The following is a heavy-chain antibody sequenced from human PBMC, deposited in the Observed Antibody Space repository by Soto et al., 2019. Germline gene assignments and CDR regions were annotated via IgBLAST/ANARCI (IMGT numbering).Heavy chain of an antibody. CDR2: ISYDGSNK. Sequence: PGGSLRLSCAASGFTFSSYGMHWVRQAPGKGLEWVAVISYDGSNKYYADSVKGRFTISRDNSKNTLYLQMNSLRAEDTAVYYCAKDYLTAAGIPYGMDVWGQGTTVTVSS. D-gene: IGHD6-13*01. V-gene: IGHV3-30*18. CDR1: GFTFSSYG. J-gene: IGHJ6*02. CDR3: AKDYLTAAGIPYGMDV.